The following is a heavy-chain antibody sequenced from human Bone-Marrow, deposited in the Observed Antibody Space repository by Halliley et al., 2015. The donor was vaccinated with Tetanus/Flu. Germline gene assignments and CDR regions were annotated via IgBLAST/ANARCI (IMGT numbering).Heavy chain of an antibody. CDR3: ARGVYAGSPQVDY. D-gene: IGHD2-8*01. J-gene: IGHJ4*02. V-gene: IGHV4-31*02. Sequence: EYMGYVYYSGGTYYNPSLRSRETMSLDTSKNQFSLKLGSVTAADKDMYYYARGVYAGSPQVDYWGQGTLVTVSS. CDR2: VYYSGGT.